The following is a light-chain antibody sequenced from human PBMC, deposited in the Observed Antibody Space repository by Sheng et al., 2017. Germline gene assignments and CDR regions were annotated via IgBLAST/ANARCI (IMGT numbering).Light chain of an antibody. J-gene: IGKJ1*01. CDR1: QDINNH. V-gene: IGKV1-33*01. CDR3: QQFDSVPWT. Sequence: DIQMTQSPSSLFASVGDRVTIPCQASQDINNHLNWYQQKPGKAPKLLIYDASILEIGVPSRFGGSGSGTEFTLTISSLQPEDVATYYCQQFDSVPWTFGQGTKVE. CDR2: DAS.